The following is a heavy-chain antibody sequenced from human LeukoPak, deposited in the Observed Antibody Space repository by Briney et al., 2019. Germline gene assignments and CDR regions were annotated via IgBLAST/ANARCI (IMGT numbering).Heavy chain of an antibody. Sequence: SETLSLTCTVSGGSVSSGSYYWSWIRQPPGKGLEWIGYIYYSGSTNYNPPLKSRVTISVDTSKNQFSLKLSSVTAADTAVYYCARETPSLYGSSSGFDIWGQGTMVTVSS. CDR2: IYYSGST. D-gene: IGHD6-13*01. V-gene: IGHV4-61*01. J-gene: IGHJ3*02. CDR3: ARETPSLYGSSSGFDI. CDR1: GGSVSSGSYY.